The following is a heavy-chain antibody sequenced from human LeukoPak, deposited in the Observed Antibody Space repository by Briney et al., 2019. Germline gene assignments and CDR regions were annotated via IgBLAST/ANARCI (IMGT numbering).Heavy chain of an antibody. J-gene: IGHJ4*02. CDR1: GYTFTGYY. V-gene: IGHV1-2*02. Sequence: WGSVKVSCKASGYTFTGYYMHWVRQAPGQGLEWMGWINPNSGGTNYAQKFQGRVTMTRDTSISTAYMELSRLRSDDTAVYYCASISHYDSSGYYYPAYWGQGTLVTVSS. D-gene: IGHD3-22*01. CDR3: ASISHYDSSGYYYPAY. CDR2: INPNSGGT.